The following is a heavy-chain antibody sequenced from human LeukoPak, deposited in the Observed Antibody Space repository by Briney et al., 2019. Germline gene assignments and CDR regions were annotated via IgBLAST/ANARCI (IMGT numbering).Heavy chain of an antibody. J-gene: IGHJ6*02. V-gene: IGHV3-11*01. D-gene: IGHD3-10*01. CDR3: ARDQGDYYYGMDV. CDR1: GFTFSDYY. Sequence: PGGSLRLSCAASGFTFSDYYMSWIRQAPGKGLEWVSYISSSGSTLYYADSVRGRFTISRDNAKNSLYLQMNSLRAEDTAVYYCARDQGDYYYGMDVWGQGTTVTVPS. CDR2: ISSSGSTL.